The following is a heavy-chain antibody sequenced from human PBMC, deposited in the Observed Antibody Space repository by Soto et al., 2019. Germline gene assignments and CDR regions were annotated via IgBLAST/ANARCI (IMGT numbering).Heavy chain of an antibody. Sequence: SETLSLTCTVSGGSMSSYYWSWIRQPPGKGLEWIGYIYYSGSTIYNPSLKSRATISVDTSKNQFSLKLSSVTAADTAVYYGARYGSGSSVWFDPWGQGTLVTVSS. V-gene: IGHV4-59*01. CDR3: ARYGSGSSVWFDP. D-gene: IGHD3-10*01. CDR1: GGSMSSYY. J-gene: IGHJ5*02. CDR2: IYYSGST.